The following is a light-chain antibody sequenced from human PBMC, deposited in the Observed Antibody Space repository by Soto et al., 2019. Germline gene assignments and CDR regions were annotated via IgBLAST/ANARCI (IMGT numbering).Light chain of an antibody. Sequence: QSVLTQPASVSGSPGQSVPISCTGTSSDVGGYNYVSWYQHHPGKAPKLMIYEVSKRPSGVPDRFSGSKSGNTASLTVSGLQAEDEADYYCSSYAGSNNYVFGSGTKVTVL. J-gene: IGLJ1*01. CDR2: EVS. CDR3: SSYAGSNNYV. V-gene: IGLV2-8*01. CDR1: SSDVGGYNY.